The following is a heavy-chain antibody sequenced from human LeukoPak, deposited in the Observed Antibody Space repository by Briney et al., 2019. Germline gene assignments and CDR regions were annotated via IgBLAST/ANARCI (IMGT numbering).Heavy chain of an antibody. J-gene: IGHJ4*02. CDR3: ARGTPYDYVWGSYRLDY. CDR2: IIPIFGTA. V-gene: IGHV1-69*13. CDR1: GYTFTSYG. D-gene: IGHD3-16*02. Sequence: GASVKVSCKASGYTFTSYGISWVRQAPGQGLEWMGGIIPIFGTANYAQKFQGRVTITADESTSTAYMELSSLRSEDTAVYYCARGTPYDYVWGSYRLDYWGQGTLVTVSS.